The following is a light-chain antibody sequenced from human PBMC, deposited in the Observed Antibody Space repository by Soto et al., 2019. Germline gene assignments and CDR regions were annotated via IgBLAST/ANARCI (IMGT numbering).Light chain of an antibody. CDR1: QSISSY. CDR2: AAS. J-gene: IGKJ1*01. Sequence: DIQMTQFPSSLSASVGDTVTITCRASQSISSYLNWYQQKPGKARKLLIYAASSLQSGVPSRFSGSGSGTDFTLTISSLQPEDFATYYCQQSYSTWTFGQGTKVEIK. V-gene: IGKV1-39*01. CDR3: QQSYSTWT.